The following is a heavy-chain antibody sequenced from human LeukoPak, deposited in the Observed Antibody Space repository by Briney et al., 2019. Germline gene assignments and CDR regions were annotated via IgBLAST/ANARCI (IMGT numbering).Heavy chain of an antibody. J-gene: IGHJ6*02. CDR3: ARSYCSSTSCQWYYYGMDA. V-gene: IGHV1-8*02. CDR1: GYTFTSYG. Sequence: GASVTVSCTASGYTFTSYGISWVRQAPGQGLEWMGWMNPNSGNTGYAQKFQGRVTMTRNTSINTAYMELSSLRSEDTAVYYCARSYCSSTSCQWYYYGMDAWGQGATVTVSS. CDR2: MNPNSGNT. D-gene: IGHD2-2*01.